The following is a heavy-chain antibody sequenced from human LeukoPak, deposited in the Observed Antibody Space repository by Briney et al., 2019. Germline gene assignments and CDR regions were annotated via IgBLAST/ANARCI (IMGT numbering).Heavy chain of an antibody. Sequence: GESLRLSCTASGFTFSNYAMTWVRQAPGKGLGWVASIRGGGDTKYYADSVKGRFTISRDNSKNTLFLQMNSLRGEDTAVYYCSGDPNGDYVGAFDMWGPGTMVTVSS. D-gene: IGHD4-17*01. CDR3: SGDPNGDYVGAFDM. V-gene: IGHV3-23*01. CDR1: GFTFSNYA. CDR2: IRGGGDTK. J-gene: IGHJ3*02.